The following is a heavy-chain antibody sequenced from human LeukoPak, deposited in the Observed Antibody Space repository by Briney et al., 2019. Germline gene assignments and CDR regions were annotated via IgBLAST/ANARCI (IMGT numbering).Heavy chain of an antibody. CDR3: ARALSGDLDY. V-gene: IGHV4-61*02. Sequence: SETLSLTCTVSGGSISSGSYYWSWVRQPAGKGLEWIGRIYTSGSTNYNPSLKSRVTISVDTSKNQFSLKLSSVTAADTAVYYCARALSGDLDYWGQGTLVTVSS. J-gene: IGHJ4*02. CDR2: IYTSGST. D-gene: IGHD7-27*01. CDR1: GGSISSGSYY.